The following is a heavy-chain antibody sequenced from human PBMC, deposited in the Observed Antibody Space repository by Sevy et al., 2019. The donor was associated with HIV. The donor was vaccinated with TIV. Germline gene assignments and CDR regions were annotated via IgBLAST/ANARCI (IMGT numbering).Heavy chain of an antibody. CDR3: ARVGIAAAGDYYYYMDV. Sequence: GGSLRLSCAASGFTFSSYWMHWVRQAPGKGLVWVSRINSDGSSTSYAGSVKGRFTISRDNAKNTLYLQMNSLRAEDTAVYYCARVGIAAAGDYYYYMDVWGKGTTVTVSS. CDR2: INSDGSST. V-gene: IGHV3-74*01. CDR1: GFTFSSYW. D-gene: IGHD6-13*01. J-gene: IGHJ6*03.